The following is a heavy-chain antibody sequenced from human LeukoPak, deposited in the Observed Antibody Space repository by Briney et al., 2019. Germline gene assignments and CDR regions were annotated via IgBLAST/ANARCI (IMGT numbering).Heavy chain of an antibody. CDR2: INHSGSI. CDR3: ARGLVKGMIRD. D-gene: IGHD3-22*01. V-gene: IGHV4-34*01. Sequence: PSETLSLTCAVYGGSFSGYYWSWIRQPPGKGLEWIGEINHSGSINYNSSLKSRVTISVDTSKNQFSLKLSSVTAADTAVYYCARGLVKGMIRDWGQGTLVTVSS. CDR1: GGSFSGYY. J-gene: IGHJ4*02.